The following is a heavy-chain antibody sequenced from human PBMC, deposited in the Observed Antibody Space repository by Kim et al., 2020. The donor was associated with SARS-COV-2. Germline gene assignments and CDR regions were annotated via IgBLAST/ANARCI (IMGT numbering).Heavy chain of an antibody. CDR2: IRSKANSYAT. J-gene: IGHJ3*02. V-gene: IGHV3-73*01. CDR3: TRLPATTLAFWDAFDI. D-gene: IGHD1-1*01. Sequence: GGSLRLSCAASGFTFSGSPLHWVRQASGKGLEWVGRIRSKANSYATGYAASVKGRFTISRDDSKNTAYLEMSGLKTEDTALYYCTRLPATTLAFWDAFDIWGQGTMVTVSS. CDR1: GFTFSGSP.